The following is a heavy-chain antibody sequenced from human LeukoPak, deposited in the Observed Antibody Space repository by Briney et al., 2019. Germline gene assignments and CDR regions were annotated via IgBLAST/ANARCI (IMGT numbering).Heavy chain of an antibody. Sequence: SETLSLTCTVSGGSISSYYWSWIRQPPGKGLEWIGSIYYSGSTYDNLSLKSRVTMSIDTSKDQFSLKLTSVTAADTAVYYCARRASGRNYFDYWGQGILVTVSS. CDR2: IYYSGST. J-gene: IGHJ4*02. CDR1: GGSISSYY. CDR3: ARRASGRNYFDY. V-gene: IGHV4-39*01.